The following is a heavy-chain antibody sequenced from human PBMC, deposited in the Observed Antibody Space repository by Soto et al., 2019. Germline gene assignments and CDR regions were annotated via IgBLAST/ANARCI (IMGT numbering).Heavy chain of an antibody. J-gene: IGHJ4*02. D-gene: IGHD1-26*01. CDR1: GGSSSGYY. V-gene: IGHV4-59*08. CDR3: ARRWGFTFDY. Sequence: SETLSVTCTVSGGSSSGYYWSWIRQPPGKGLEWIGYIYYSGSTNYNPSLKSRVTISVDTSKNQFSLKLSSVTAADTAVYYCARRWGFTFDYWGQGTLVTVSS. CDR2: IYYSGST.